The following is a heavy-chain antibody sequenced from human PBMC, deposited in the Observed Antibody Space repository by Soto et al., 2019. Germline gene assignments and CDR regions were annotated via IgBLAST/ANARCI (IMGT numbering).Heavy chain of an antibody. D-gene: IGHD2-2*01. CDR3: ARGYQLGRSESGMDV. CDR2: IYTGGGT. Sequence: SETLSSPGTVSGGSISSSYWSWIRQPAGKRLESIGRIYTGGGTNCNPTLKSRVTMSVDTSENRFFLNLSSVTAADTGVYYCARGYQLGRSESGMDVWGQGTMVTVSS. V-gene: IGHV4-4*07. J-gene: IGHJ6*02. CDR1: GGSISSSY.